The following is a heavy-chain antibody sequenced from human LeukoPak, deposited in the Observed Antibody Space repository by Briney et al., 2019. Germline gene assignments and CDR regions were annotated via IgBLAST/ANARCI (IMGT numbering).Heavy chain of an antibody. V-gene: IGHV3-74*01. J-gene: IGHJ4*02. CDR2: MSRDGTTT. D-gene: IGHD5-12*01. CDR1: AFTFSNYC. Sequence: GGSLRLSCAASAFTFSNYCRHCVSRAPGEELVWVSRMSRDGTTTTHADSVKGRFTISRDNAKNTLQLQMLRLRAEATAVYYCARGVGGSDDYWGQGTLVSVSS. CDR3: ARGVGGSDDY.